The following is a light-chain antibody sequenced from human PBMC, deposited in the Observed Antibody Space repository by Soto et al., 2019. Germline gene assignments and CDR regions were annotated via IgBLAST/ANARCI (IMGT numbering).Light chain of an antibody. J-gene: IGKJ1*01. CDR2: GAS. CDR1: QSFSSNY. Sequence: EIVLTQSPGTLSLSPGERATLSCRPSQSFSSNYLAWYQQKPGQAPRPLIYGASSRATGIPDRFSGSGAGTDFTLTISRLESEDFAVYYCQQYGSSPWTFGQGTKVDI. CDR3: QQYGSSPWT. V-gene: IGKV3-20*01.